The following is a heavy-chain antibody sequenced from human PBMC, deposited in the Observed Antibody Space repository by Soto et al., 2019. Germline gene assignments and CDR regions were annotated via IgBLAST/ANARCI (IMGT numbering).Heavy chain of an antibody. CDR3: AKAALYSSTWETGKGYFDY. J-gene: IGHJ4*02. D-gene: IGHD6-13*01. CDR1: GYTFTSYG. V-gene: IGHV1-18*01. CDR2: ISAYNGNT. Sequence: VQLVQSGAEVKKPGASVKVSCKASGYTFTSYGISWVRQAPGQGLEWMGWISAYNGNTNYAQKLQGRVTMTTDKSTSTAYMELRGLRSDDTAVYYCAKAALYSSTWETGKGYFDYWGQGTLVTVSS.